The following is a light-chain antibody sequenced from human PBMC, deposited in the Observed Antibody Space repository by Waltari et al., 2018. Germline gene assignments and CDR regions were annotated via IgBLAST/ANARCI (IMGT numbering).Light chain of an antibody. CDR2: EVS. CDR1: SSDVGAYNY. V-gene: IGLV2-14*01. Sequence: QSALTQPASVSGSPGQSITISCTGTSSDVGAYNYVSWYQQHPGKAPKVIIYEVSNRPSGVSNRFSGSKSGNTASLTISGLQAEDEADYYCSSYTSSSTPYVFGTGTKVTVL. CDR3: SSYTSSSTPYV. J-gene: IGLJ1*01.